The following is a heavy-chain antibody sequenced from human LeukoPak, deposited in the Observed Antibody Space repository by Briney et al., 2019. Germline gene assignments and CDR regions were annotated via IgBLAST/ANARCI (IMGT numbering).Heavy chain of an antibody. V-gene: IGHV3-23*01. CDR3: AKDQQYYYDSSGYYS. Sequence: GGSLRLSCAASGFTFSSYAMSWVRQAPGKGLEWVSAISGSGGSTYYADSVKGRFTISRDNSKNTLYLQMNSQRAEDTAVYYCAKDQQYYYDSSGYYSWGQGTLVTVSS. J-gene: IGHJ4*02. CDR2: ISGSGGST. D-gene: IGHD3-22*01. CDR1: GFTFSSYA.